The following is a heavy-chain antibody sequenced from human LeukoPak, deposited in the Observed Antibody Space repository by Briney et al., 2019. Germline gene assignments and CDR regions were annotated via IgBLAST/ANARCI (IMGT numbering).Heavy chain of an antibody. CDR3: ARLDEYSSSSRYYGMDV. Sequence: ASVKVSRKASGGTFSSYGISWVRQAPGQGLEWMGGIIPIFGTANYAQKFQGRVTITADESTSTAYMELSSLRSEDTAVYYCARLDEYSSSSRYYGMDVWGQGTTVTVSS. CDR1: GGTFSSYG. V-gene: IGHV1-69*13. J-gene: IGHJ6*02. CDR2: IIPIFGTA. D-gene: IGHD6-6*01.